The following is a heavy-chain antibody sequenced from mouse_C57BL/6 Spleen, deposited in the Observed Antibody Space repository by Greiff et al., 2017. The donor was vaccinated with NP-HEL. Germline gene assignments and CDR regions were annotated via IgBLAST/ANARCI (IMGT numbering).Heavy chain of an antibody. CDR2: IDPENGDT. CDR3: TTPIGGYYPAWFAY. J-gene: IGHJ3*01. D-gene: IGHD2-3*01. V-gene: IGHV14-4*01. CDR1: GFNITDDY. Sequence: EVQLQQSGAELVRPGASVKLSCTASGFNITDDYMHWVKQRPEQGLEWIGWIDPENGDTEYASKFQGKATITADTSSNTAYLQLSSLTSEDTAVYYCTTPIGGYYPAWFAYWGQGTLVTVSA.